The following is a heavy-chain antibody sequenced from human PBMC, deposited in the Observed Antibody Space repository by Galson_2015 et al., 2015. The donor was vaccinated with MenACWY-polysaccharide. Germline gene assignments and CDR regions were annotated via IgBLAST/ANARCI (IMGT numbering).Heavy chain of an antibody. CDR2: INPNSGGT. CDR3: ARVGVMVRGASDY. D-gene: IGHD3-10*01. V-gene: IGHV1-2*02. J-gene: IGHJ4*02. Sequence: SVKVSCKASGYTFTGYYMHWVRQAPGQGLEWMGWINPNSGGTNYAQKFQGRVTMTRDMSISTAYMELSSLRSDDTAVYYCARVGVMVRGASDYWGQGTLVTVSS. CDR1: GYTFTGYY.